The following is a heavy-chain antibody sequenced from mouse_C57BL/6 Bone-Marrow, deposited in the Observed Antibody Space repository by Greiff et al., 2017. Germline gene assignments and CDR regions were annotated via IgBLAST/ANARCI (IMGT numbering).Heavy chain of an antibody. CDR3: ARKAYYSNSFAF. D-gene: IGHD2-5*01. Sequence: QVQLQQSGPGLVAPSQSLSITCTVSGFSLTSYAISWVRQPPGKGLEWLGVIWTGGGTNYNSALKSRLSNSKDNTKCQVFLQMNSLHTDDKARYYCARKAYYSNSFAFWGQGTLVTVSA. V-gene: IGHV2-9-1*01. CDR1: GFSLTSYA. J-gene: IGHJ3*01. CDR2: IWTGGGT.